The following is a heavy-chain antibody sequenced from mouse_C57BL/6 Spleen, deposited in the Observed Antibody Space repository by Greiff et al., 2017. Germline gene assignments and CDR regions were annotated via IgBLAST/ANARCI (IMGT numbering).Heavy chain of an antibody. CDR2: IYPRSGNT. V-gene: IGHV1-81*01. CDR1: GYTFTSYG. J-gene: IGHJ4*01. Sequence: QVQLQQSGAELARPGASVKLSCKASGYTFTSYGISWVKQRTGQGLEWIGDIYPRSGNTYYNEKFKGKATLTADKSSSTAYMELRSLTSEDSAVYFCARGSPRYYAMDYWGQGTSVTVSS. D-gene: IGHD1-1*01. CDR3: ARGSPRYYAMDY.